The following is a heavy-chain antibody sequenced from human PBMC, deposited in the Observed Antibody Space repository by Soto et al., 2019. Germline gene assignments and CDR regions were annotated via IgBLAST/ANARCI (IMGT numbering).Heavy chain of an antibody. CDR2: ISYDGSNK. V-gene: IGHV3-30-3*01. D-gene: IGHD2-2*01. CDR3: ARPLYALDY. Sequence: QVQLVESGGGVVQPGRSLRLSCAASGFTFSSYAMHWVRQAPGKGLEWVAVISYDGSNKYYADSVKGRFTISRDNSKNTLYLQMTSLRAEDTAVYYCARPLYALDYWGQGTLVTVSS. J-gene: IGHJ4*02. CDR1: GFTFSSYA.